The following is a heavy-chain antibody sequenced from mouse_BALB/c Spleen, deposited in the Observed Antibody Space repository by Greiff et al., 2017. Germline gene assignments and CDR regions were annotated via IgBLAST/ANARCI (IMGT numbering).Heavy chain of an antibody. CDR1: GFSLTSYG. D-gene: IGHD1-1*01. CDR3: ARNYLITTVAHFDY. V-gene: IGHV2-2*02. CDR2: IWSGGST. Sequence: QVQLKQSGPGLVQPSQSLSITCTVSGFSLTSYGVHWVRQSPGKGLEWLGVIWSGGSTDYNAAFISRLSISKDNSKSQVFFKMNSLQANDTAIYYCARNYLITTVAHFDYWGQGTTLTVSS. J-gene: IGHJ2*01.